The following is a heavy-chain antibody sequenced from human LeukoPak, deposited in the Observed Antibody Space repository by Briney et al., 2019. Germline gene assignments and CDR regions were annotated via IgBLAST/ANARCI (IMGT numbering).Heavy chain of an antibody. Sequence: PSETLSLTCAVYGGSFSGYYWSWLRQPPGKGLEWIGEINHSGSTNYNPSLKSRVTISVDTSKNQFSLKLSSVTAADTAVYYCARHVVVSGTERRSSFDYWGQGTLVTVSS. CDR2: INHSGST. J-gene: IGHJ4*02. D-gene: IGHD1-1*01. CDR3: ARHVVVSGTERRSSFDY. V-gene: IGHV4-34*01. CDR1: GGSFSGYY.